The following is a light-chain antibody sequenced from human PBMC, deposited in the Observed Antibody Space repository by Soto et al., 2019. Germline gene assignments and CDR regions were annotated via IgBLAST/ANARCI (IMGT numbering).Light chain of an antibody. J-gene: IGKJ4*01. CDR3: QQYHSLPLT. V-gene: IGKV1-33*01. CDR1: QGINTF. CDR2: VAS. Sequence: DIQMTQSPSSLSASVGDRVTITCQATQGINTFVNWYQQKPGKAPKLLISVASNLETGAPSRFSGSGSVTDFTFPISSLQAEDIGTYFCQQYHSLPLTFGGGTKVEIK.